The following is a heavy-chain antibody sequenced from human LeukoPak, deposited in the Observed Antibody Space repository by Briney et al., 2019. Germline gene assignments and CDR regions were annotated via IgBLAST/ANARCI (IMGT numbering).Heavy chain of an antibody. V-gene: IGHV3-23*01. CDR3: AKPRAMTTGVGRYFDL. CDR2: ISGGGEDT. CDR1: GFTFTSYA. D-gene: IGHD1-1*01. J-gene: IGHJ2*01. Sequence: GGSLRLSCAASGFTFTSYAMSWIRQAPGKGLEWVSAISGGGEDTYYPDSVKGRFTISRDNSKNTLYLQMNRLRAEDTAIYYCAKPRAMTTGVGRYFDLWGRGTLVTVSS.